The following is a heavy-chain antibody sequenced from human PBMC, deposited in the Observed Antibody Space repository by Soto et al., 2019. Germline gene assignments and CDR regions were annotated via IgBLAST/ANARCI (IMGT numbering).Heavy chain of an antibody. CDR1: GFTFSSYG. J-gene: IGHJ4*02. CDR2: IWYDGSNK. Sequence: QVQLVESGGGVVQPGRSLRLSCAASGFTFSSYGMHWVRQAPGKGLEWVAVIWYDGSNKYYADSVKGRFTISRDNSKNTLYLQMNSLRAEDTAVYYCAGPADNCSGGSCIYYFDYWGQGTLVTVSS. V-gene: IGHV3-33*01. CDR3: AGPADNCSGGSCIYYFDY. D-gene: IGHD2-15*01.